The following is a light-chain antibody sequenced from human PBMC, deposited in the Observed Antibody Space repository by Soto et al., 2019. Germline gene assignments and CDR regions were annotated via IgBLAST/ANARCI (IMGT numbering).Light chain of an antibody. V-gene: IGKV3-20*01. J-gene: IGKJ2*01. CDR1: QSVSSTY. CDR2: GAS. Sequence: EIVLTQSPGTLSLSPGERATLSCRASQSVSSTYLAWYQQKPGQAPRLLIYGASIRATGVPDRFSCSGSGTDFTLTISRLEPEDFSVYYCQQYGRSPYTFGQGTKLEIK. CDR3: QQYGRSPYT.